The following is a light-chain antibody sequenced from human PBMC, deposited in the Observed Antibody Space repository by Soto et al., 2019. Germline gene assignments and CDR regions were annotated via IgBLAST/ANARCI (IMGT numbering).Light chain of an antibody. V-gene: IGLV2-8*01. Sequence: SALAQPPSASGSPGQSVAISCTGTSSDVGGYNYVSWYQQHPGKAPKLMIYEVNKRPSGVPDRFSGSKSGNTASLTVSGLQAEDGADYYCSSYAGSSNVFGTGTKVT. J-gene: IGLJ1*01. CDR3: SSYAGSSNV. CDR2: EVN. CDR1: SSDVGGYNY.